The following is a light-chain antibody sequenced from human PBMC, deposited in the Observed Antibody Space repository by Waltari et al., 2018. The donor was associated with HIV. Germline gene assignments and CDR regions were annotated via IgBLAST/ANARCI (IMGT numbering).Light chain of an antibody. V-gene: IGKV3-20*01. Sequence: EIVLTQSPGTLSLSPGARATLSCRASQSVSSSYLAWYQQKPGQAPRLLIYGACSRATGIPDRFSGSGSGTDFTLTISRLEPEDFAVYYCQQYGSSPRTFGQGTKLEIK. CDR1: QSVSSSY. J-gene: IGKJ2*01. CDR2: GAC. CDR3: QQYGSSPRT.